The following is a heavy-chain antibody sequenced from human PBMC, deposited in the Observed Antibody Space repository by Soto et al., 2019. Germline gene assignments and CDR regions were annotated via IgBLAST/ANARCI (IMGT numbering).Heavy chain of an antibody. CDR2: ISYDGSNE. Sequence: QVQLVESGGGVVQPGRSLRLSCAASGFTFSVYAMPWVRQAPGKGLEWVAVISYDGSNEYYADSVKGRFTISRDNSKNTLYLQMNSLRAEDTAVYFCARSGVRGSSSWSGWFDPWGQGTLVTVSS. J-gene: IGHJ5*02. V-gene: IGHV3-30-3*01. CDR1: GFTFSVYA. D-gene: IGHD3-10*01. CDR3: ARSGVRGSSSWSGWFDP.